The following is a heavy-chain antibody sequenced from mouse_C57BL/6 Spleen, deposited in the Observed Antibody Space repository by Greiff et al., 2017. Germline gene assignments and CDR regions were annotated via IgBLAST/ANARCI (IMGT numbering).Heavy chain of an antibody. CDR1: GYTFTDYN. J-gene: IGHJ1*03. D-gene: IGHD2-14*01. CDR2: INPNNGGT. Sequence: EVQLQESGPELVKPGASVKIPCKASGYTFTDYNMDWVKQSHGKSLEWIGDINPNNGGTIYNQKFKGKATLTVDKSSSPAYMELRSLTSEDTAVYYCARKGRRHWYFDVWGTGTTVTVSS. V-gene: IGHV1-18*01. CDR3: ARKGRRHWYFDV.